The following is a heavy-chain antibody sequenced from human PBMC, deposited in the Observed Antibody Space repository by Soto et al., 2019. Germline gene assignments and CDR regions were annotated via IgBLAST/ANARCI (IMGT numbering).Heavy chain of an antibody. CDR1: VFTFINYF. Sequence: SLRLSFSASVFTFINYFMIWVRHAPLRWLEWVSNINQDATRQSYVDSVEGRFSISRDNAKNSVYLQMNNLRVDDTAVYYCARVGLFDGNKPINIELWGQGHLVNVSS. V-gene: IGHV3-7*03. D-gene: IGHD3-3*02. CDR3: ARVGLFDGNKPINIEL. J-gene: IGHJ4*02. CDR2: INQDATRQ.